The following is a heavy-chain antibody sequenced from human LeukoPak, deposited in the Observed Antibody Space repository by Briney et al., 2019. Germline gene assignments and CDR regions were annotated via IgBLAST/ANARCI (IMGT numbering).Heavy chain of an antibody. CDR1: GFTFSSYA. Sequence: GGSLRLSCAASGFTFSSYAMSWVRQAPGKGLEWVSAISGSGGSTYYADSVKGRFTISRDNSKNTLYLQMNSLRAEDTAVYYCAKDWRSSSQYYYYYMDVWGKGTTVTVSS. CDR3: AKDWRSSSQYYYYYMDV. J-gene: IGHJ6*03. CDR2: ISGSGGST. D-gene: IGHD6-6*01. V-gene: IGHV3-23*01.